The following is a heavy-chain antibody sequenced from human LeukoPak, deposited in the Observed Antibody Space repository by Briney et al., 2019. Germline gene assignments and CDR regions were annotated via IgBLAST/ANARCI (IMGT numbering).Heavy chain of an antibody. V-gene: IGHV4-59*01. J-gene: IGHJ5*02. CDR1: GGSISSDY. D-gene: IGHD4-17*01. Sequence: SETLSLTCTVSGGSISSDYWSWIRQPPGKGLEWIGYIYYSGSTNYNPSLKSRVTISADTSKSQFSLKLSSVTAADTAVYYCARQVTTVTGNWFDPWGQGTLVTVSS. CDR2: IYYSGST. CDR3: ARQVTTVTGNWFDP.